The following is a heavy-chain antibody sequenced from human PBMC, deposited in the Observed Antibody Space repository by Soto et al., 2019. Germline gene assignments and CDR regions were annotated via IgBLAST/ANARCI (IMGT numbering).Heavy chain of an antibody. CDR1: GGTFSSYA. CDR2: IIPIFGTA. D-gene: IGHD3-22*01. J-gene: IGHJ4*02. V-gene: IGHV1-69*01. Sequence: QVQLVESGAEVKKPGSSVKVSCKASGGTFSSYAISWVRQAPGQGLEWMGGIIPIFGTANYGQKFQGRVTITADESTSTAYMELSSLRSEDTAVYYCARGGYYYDSSGYLFDYWGQGTLVTVSS. CDR3: ARGGYYYDSSGYLFDY.